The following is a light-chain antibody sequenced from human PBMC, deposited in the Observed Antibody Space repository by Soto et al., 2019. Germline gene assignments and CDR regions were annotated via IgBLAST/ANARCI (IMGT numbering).Light chain of an antibody. V-gene: IGLV3-21*04. CDR2: YDN. Sequence: SYELTQPPSVSVAPGKTARISCEGNNIGSQGVHWYQQKPGQAPVLVIFYDNDRPSGIPARFSGSNSGNTATLTISRVEAGDEADYFCQVWDSTSDHVVFGAGTKVTVL. CDR3: QVWDSTSDHVV. CDR1: NIGSQG. J-gene: IGLJ2*01.